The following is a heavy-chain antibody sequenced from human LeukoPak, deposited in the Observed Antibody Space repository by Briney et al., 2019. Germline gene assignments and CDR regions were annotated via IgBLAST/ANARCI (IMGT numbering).Heavy chain of an antibody. CDR3: ARHKYCSSTSCFTDI. D-gene: IGHD2-2*02. CDR1: GYSISSGYY. CDR2: IYHSGST. Sequence: SQTLSLTCAVSGYSISSGYYWGWIRQPPGKGLEWIGSIYHSGSTYYNPSLESRVTISVDTSKNQFSLKLSSVTAADTAVYYCARHKYCSSTSCFTDIWGQGTMVTVSS. J-gene: IGHJ3*02. V-gene: IGHV4-38-2*01.